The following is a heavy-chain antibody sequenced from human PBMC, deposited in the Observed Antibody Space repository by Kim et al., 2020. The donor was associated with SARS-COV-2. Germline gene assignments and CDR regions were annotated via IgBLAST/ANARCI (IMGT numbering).Heavy chain of an antibody. Sequence: SETLSLTCAVYGGSFSDYYWNWIRQPPGKGLEWIGKIHHSGSTNYNPSLASRVTISLDTSKKQFSLNPHSVTAADTAVYYCAKGCDRQRSGISPPFDYWGQGTLVTVSS. CDR2: IHHSGST. D-gene: IGHD1-26*01. J-gene: IGHJ4*02. CDR1: GGSFSDYY. CDR3: AKGCDRQRSGISPPFDY. V-gene: IGHV4-34*01.